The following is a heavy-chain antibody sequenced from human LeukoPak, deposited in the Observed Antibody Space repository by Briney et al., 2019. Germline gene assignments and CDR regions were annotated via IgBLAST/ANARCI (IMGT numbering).Heavy chain of an antibody. Sequence: ASVKVSCKTSGYSFTAYYIHWVRQAPGQGLEWMGWIIPDSGGTKYGRKFQGRVTMTRDTSIRTAYMELNNLRYDDTAVYYCATACGGKSCHLNAWGQGTLVTVSS. J-gene: IGHJ5*02. D-gene: IGHD2-15*01. CDR1: GYSFTAYY. CDR3: ATACGGKSCHLNA. CDR2: IIPDSGGT. V-gene: IGHV1-2*02.